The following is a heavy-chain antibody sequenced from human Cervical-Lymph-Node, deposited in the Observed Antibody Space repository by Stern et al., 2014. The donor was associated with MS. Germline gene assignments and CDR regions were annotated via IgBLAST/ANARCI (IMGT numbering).Heavy chain of an antibody. CDR1: GYTFTRYA. V-gene: IGHV1-3*04. Sequence: QVQLVQSGAEVKKPGASVKVSCKASGYTFTRYAIHWVRQAPGQRLEWMGWINTVSGSTKFAQKFQGRVTLTSDISASTVYMELSSLRSEDTAVYYCARGSDGGGYNLHHFDYWGQGSLVTVSS. CDR2: INTVSGST. CDR3: ARGSDGGGYNLHHFDY. D-gene: IGHD3-22*01. J-gene: IGHJ4*02.